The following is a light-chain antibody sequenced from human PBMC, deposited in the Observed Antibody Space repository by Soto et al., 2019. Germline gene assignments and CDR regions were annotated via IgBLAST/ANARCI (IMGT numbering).Light chain of an antibody. J-gene: IGKJ2*01. CDR3: IKYFSYPYT. CDR2: KAS. CDR1: QSVTNW. Sequence: DIQMTQSPSTLSASVGDRVTITCRASQSVTNWLTWYQQKPGKAPKVLIYKASNLQSGVPSRFSGSGSGTEFTITISRLQPDDFATYYCIKYFSYPYTFGQGTKLEIK. V-gene: IGKV1-5*03.